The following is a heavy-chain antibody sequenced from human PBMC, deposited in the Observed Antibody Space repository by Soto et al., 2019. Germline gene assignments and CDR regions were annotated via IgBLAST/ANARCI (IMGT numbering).Heavy chain of an antibody. CDR1: GGSISSGGFY. CDR2: IYYIGST. CDR3: ARSYNSGSFYVFYSDY. V-gene: IGHV4-31*03. D-gene: IGHD3-10*01. J-gene: IGHJ4*02. Sequence: PSETLSLTCTVSGGSISSGGFYWSWIRQHPGKGLEWIGDIYYIGSTYFNPSLKSRVTLSVDTSKNQFSLKLSSVTAADTAVYYCARSYNSGSFYVFYSDYWGQGIPVTVSS.